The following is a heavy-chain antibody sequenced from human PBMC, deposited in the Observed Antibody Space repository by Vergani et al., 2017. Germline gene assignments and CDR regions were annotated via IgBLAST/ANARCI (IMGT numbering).Heavy chain of an antibody. CDR2: LYYSGST. CDR3: ARDRDSSGWYPYRTWFDP. Sequence: QVQLQESGPGLVKPSETLSLTCTVSGGSISSYYWSWIRQPPGKGLGWIGYLYYSGSTNYNPSLKSRVTISVDTSKNQFSLKLSSVTAADTAVYYCARDRDSSGWYPYRTWFDPWGQGTLVTVSS. D-gene: IGHD6-19*01. J-gene: IGHJ5*02. CDR1: GGSISSYY. V-gene: IGHV4-59*01.